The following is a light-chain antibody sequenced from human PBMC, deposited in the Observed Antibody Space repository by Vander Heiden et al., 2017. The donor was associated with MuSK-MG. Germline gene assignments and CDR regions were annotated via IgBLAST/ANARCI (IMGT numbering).Light chain of an antibody. J-gene: IGLJ3*02. Sequence: QSALTQPPSASGSPGQSVTISCTGTSRDLGIYNYVSWYQQHPGKAPKLMIYAIDKRPSGVPDRFSGSRSANTASLTVSGLQADDEADYFCSSYAGSNKVLFGGGTRLTVL. CDR3: SSYAGSNKVL. V-gene: IGLV2-8*01. CDR1: SRDLGIYNY. CDR2: AID.